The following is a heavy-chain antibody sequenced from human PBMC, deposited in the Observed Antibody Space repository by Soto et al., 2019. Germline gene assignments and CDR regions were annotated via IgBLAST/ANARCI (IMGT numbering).Heavy chain of an antibody. J-gene: IGHJ4*01. CDR3: ARARPNDFWDY. D-gene: IGHD1-1*01. V-gene: IGHV4-59*01. Sequence: WTWSRQPPGKGLEWIGYIYFSGSVNYNPSLEGRLTMSIDSSKNQFSMTLSSVTAADTAIYCCARARPNDFWDYWGHGALVTVSS. CDR2: IYFSGSV.